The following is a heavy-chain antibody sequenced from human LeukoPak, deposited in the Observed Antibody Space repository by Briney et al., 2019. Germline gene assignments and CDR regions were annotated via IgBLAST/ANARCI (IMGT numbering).Heavy chain of an antibody. D-gene: IGHD6-13*01. CDR1: GYSISSGYY. J-gene: IGHJ4*02. CDR3: ARDPTRRYSSSWYFDY. V-gene: IGHV4-38-2*02. CDR2: IYHSGST. Sequence: SETLSLTCTVSGYSISSGYYWGWIRQPPGKGLEWIGSIYHSGSTYYNPSLKSRVTISVDTSKNQFSLKLSSVTAADTAVYYCARDPTRRYSSSWYFDYWGQGTLVTVSP.